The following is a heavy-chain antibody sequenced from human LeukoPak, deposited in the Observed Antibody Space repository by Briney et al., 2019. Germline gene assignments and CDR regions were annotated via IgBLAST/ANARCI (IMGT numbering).Heavy chain of an antibody. Sequence: ASVKVSCKASGYTFTSYHMHWVRQAPGQGLEWMGKINPSGGSTSYAQKFQGRVTMTRDTSTSTVYMELSSLRSEDTAVYYCAREVKTEPRIQLWTRKAWVWFDPWGQGTLVTVSS. CDR3: AREVKTEPRIQLWTRKAWVWFDP. CDR2: INPSGGST. D-gene: IGHD5-18*01. V-gene: IGHV1-46*01. J-gene: IGHJ5*02. CDR1: GYTFTSYH.